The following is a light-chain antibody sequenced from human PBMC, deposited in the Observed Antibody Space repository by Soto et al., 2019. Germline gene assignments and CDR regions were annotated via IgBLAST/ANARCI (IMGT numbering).Light chain of an antibody. J-gene: IGKJ3*01. CDR3: QKYNSAPFT. CDR1: QGISSF. Sequence: DIRMTQSPSSLSASVGDRVTITCRASQGISSFLTWYQQKPGTPPKLLIYGASTLQLGFPSRFSGSGSGTDFTLTISSLQPEVVATYYCQKYNSAPFTFGPGTKVHIK. V-gene: IGKV1-27*01. CDR2: GAS.